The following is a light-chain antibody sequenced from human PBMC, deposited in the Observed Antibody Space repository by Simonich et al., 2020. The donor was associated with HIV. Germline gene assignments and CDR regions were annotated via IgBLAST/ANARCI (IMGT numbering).Light chain of an antibody. Sequence: AIQLTQSPSSLSASVGDRVTITCRASQGISSALAWYQQKPGTAPKLLIYDASSLESGVPSRCSGSGSGTDFTLTISSLQPEDFATYYCQQFNTYPPFTFGPGTKVDIK. V-gene: IGKV1-13*02. CDR1: QGISSA. CDR2: DAS. J-gene: IGKJ3*01. CDR3: QQFNTYPPFT.